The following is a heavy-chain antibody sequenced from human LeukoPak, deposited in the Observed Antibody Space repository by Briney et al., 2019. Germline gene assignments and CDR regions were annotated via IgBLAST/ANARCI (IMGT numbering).Heavy chain of an antibody. CDR1: GFTFSIYA. Sequence: PGRSLRLSCAASGFTFSIYAIHWVRQAPGKGLEWVAVISSDGSNKYNADSVKGRFTISRDNSKNTLYLQMNSLRAEDTAVYYCARDSSVCSGGSYYDYWGQGTPVTVSS. J-gene: IGHJ4*02. CDR3: ARDSSVCSGGSYYDY. CDR2: ISSDGSNK. V-gene: IGHV3-30*17. D-gene: IGHD3-10*02.